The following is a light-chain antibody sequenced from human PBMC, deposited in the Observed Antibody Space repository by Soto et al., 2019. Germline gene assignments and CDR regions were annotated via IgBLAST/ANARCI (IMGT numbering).Light chain of an antibody. Sequence: QSVLTQPPSVSGDPGQRVSISCTGTSSNSGAGYDVNWYHQLPGTAPKLLIYDNSNRPSGVPDRFSGSKSGTSASLAITGLQAEDEAEYYCQSYDSSLSGFVFGTGTKLTVL. CDR3: QSYDSSLSGFV. V-gene: IGLV1-40*01. CDR1: SSNSGAGYD. CDR2: DNS. J-gene: IGLJ1*01.